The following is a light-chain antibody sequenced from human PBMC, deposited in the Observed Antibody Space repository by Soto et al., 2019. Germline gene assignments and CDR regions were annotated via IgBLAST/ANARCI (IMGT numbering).Light chain of an antibody. J-gene: IGKJ2*02. V-gene: IGKV2-28*01. CDR1: QSLLYITGYNY. CDR3: MQALQARGT. Sequence: DVVMTQSPLSLPVTPGEPASISCRSSQSLLYITGYNYLDWDLQKPGQSPQLLINLGSNRAYGGLDRFSGSALGTHCTLKISRVEANDVRMYYCMQALQARGTFGQVPNLEIK. CDR2: LGS.